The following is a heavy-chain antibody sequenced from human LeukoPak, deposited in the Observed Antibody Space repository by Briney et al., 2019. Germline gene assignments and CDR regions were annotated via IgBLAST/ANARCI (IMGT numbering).Heavy chain of an antibody. Sequence: PGGSLRLSCAASGFTFSNAWMSWVRQAPGKGLEWVGRIKSKTDGGTTDYAAPVKGRFTISRDDSKNTLYLQMNSLKTEDTAVYYCTTDRDPKDIVATPQFDYWGQGTLVTVSS. D-gene: IGHD5-12*01. J-gene: IGHJ4*02. CDR3: TTDRDPKDIVATPQFDY. CDR2: IKSKTDGGTT. V-gene: IGHV3-15*01. CDR1: GFTFSNAW.